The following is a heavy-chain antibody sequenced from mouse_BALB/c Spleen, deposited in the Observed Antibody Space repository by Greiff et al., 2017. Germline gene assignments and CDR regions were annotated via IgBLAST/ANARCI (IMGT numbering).Heavy chain of an antibody. J-gene: IGHJ4*01. Sequence: VQLQQSGAELARPGASVKLSCKASGYTFTSYWMQWVKQRPGQGLEWIGAIYPGDGDTRYTQKFKGKATLTADKSSSTAYMQLSSLASEDSAVYYCAREGYYGSSYDAMDYWGQGTSVTVSS. CDR3: AREGYYGSSYDAMDY. CDR1: GYTFTSYW. CDR2: IYPGDGDT. D-gene: IGHD1-1*01. V-gene: IGHV1-87*01.